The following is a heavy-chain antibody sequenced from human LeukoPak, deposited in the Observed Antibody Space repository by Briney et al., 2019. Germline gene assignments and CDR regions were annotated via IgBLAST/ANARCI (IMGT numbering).Heavy chain of an antibody. CDR3: ATGKSIVADYYYYGMDV. V-gene: IGHV1-24*01. D-gene: IGHD3-22*01. CDR2: FDPEDGET. CDR1: GYTFTELS. Sequence: ASVKVSCKVSGYTFTELSMHWVRQAPGKGLEWMGGFDPEDGETIYAQKFQGRVTMTEDTSTDTAYMELSSLRSEDTAVYYCATGKSIVADYYYYGMDVWGQGTTVTVSS. J-gene: IGHJ6*02.